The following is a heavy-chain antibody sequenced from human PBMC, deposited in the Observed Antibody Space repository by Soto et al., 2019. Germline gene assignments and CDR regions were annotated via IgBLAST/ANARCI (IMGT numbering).Heavy chain of an antibody. D-gene: IGHD2-8*01. CDR3: ARSGWYYNDYFDY. CDR2: TYYRSKWYN. CDR1: GDSVSSNSAA. V-gene: IGHV6-1*01. Sequence: SQTLSLTCAISGDSVSSNSAAWNLIRQSPSRGLEWLGRTYYRSKWYNDYAVSVKSRITINPDTSKNQFSLQLNSVTPEDTAVYYCARSGWYYNDYFDYWGQGTLVTVSS. J-gene: IGHJ4*02.